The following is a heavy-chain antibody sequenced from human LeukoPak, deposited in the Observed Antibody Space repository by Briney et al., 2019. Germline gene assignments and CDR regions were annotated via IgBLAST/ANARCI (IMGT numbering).Heavy chain of an antibody. D-gene: IGHD3-9*01. CDR2: ISSSSSYI. CDR3: AKSRYYDILTGYLH. V-gene: IGHV3-21*01. J-gene: IGHJ4*02. Sequence: PGGSLRLSCAVSGFTFSSYSMNWVRQAPGKGLEWVSSISSSSSYIYYADSVKGRFTISRDNAKNSLYLQMNSLRAEDTAVYYCAKSRYYDILTGYLHWGQGTLVTVSS. CDR1: GFTFSSYS.